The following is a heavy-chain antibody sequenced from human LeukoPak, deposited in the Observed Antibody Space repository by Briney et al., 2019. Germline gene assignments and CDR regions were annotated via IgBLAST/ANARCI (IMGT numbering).Heavy chain of an antibody. V-gene: IGHV1-58*02. D-gene: IGHD3-22*01. J-gene: IGHJ3*02. Sequence: GTSVEVSCKASGFTFTSSAMQWVRQARGQRLEWIGWIVVGSGNTNYAQKFQERVTITRDMSTSTAYMELSSLRSEDTAVYYCAAGGSYMIVVGDDAFDIWGQGTMVTVSS. CDR2: IVVGSGNT. CDR1: GFTFTSSA. CDR3: AAGGSYMIVVGDDAFDI.